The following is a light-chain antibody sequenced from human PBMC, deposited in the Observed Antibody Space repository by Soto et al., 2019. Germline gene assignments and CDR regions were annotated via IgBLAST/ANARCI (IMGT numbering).Light chain of an antibody. Sequence: DIVMTQSPSSLSASIGDRVTITCRASQTIGTYLNWFQQKPGKAPKLLIYAASNLQSGVPSRFSGSGSGTHFTLIISSLQPDDFATYFCQESYCVPLFTFGPGTKVDVK. CDR3: QESYCVPLFT. V-gene: IGKV1-39*01. CDR1: QTIGTY. CDR2: AAS. J-gene: IGKJ3*01.